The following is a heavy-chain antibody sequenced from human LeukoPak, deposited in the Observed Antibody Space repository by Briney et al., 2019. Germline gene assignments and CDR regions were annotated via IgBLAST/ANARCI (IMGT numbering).Heavy chain of an antibody. CDR2: INHSGST. J-gene: IGHJ6*02. CDR1: GGSFSGYY. V-gene: IGHV4-34*01. D-gene: IGHD3-3*01. Sequence: SETLSLTCAVYGGSFSGYYWSWIRQPPGKGLEWIGEINHSGSTNYNPSLKSRVTISVDTSKNQFSLKLSSVTAADTAVYYCARVRFPAPNYYYGMDVWGQGTTVTVSS. CDR3: ARVRFPAPNYYYGMDV.